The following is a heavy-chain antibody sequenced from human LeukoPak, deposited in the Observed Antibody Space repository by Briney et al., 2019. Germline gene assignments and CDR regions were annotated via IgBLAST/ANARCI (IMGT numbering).Heavy chain of an antibody. Sequence: SVKVSCKASGYTFTSYGISWVRQAPGQGLEWMGWISAYNGNTNYAQKLQGRVTMTTDTSTSTAYMELRSLRSDDTAVYYCARVYCSGGSCYPDFDYWGQGTLVTVSS. J-gene: IGHJ4*02. V-gene: IGHV1-18*01. CDR1: GYTFTSYG. CDR3: ARVYCSGGSCYPDFDY. CDR2: ISAYNGNT. D-gene: IGHD2-15*01.